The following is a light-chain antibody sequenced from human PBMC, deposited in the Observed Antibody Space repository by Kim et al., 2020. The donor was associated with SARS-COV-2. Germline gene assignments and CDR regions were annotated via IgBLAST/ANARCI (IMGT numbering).Light chain of an antibody. CDR2: DAS. CDR1: QNINTY. V-gene: IGKV3-11*01. CDR3: HQRSDWPAVT. J-gene: IGKJ4*01. Sequence: EVVLTQSPASLSLSPGERATLSCRASQNINTYLAWYQQKPGQPPRLLIHDASNRATGIPARFSGSGSATDFTLTISSLEPEDFAIYYCHQRSDWPAVTFGGGTKVDIK.